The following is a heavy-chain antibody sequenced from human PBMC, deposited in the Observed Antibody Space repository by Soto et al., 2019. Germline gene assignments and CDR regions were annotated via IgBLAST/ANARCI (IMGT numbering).Heavy chain of an antibody. J-gene: IGHJ6*02. V-gene: IGHV4-4*07. Sequence: PSETLSLTCTVSGGSISSYYWSWIRQPAGKGLEWIGRIYTSGSTNYNPSLKSRVTMSVDTSKNQFSLKLSSVTAADTAVYYCARERDGMATKFFRYYYYYGMDVWGQGTTVTVS. CDR1: GGSISSYY. CDR3: ARERDGMATKFFRYYYYYGMDV. D-gene: IGHD5-12*01. CDR2: IYTSGST.